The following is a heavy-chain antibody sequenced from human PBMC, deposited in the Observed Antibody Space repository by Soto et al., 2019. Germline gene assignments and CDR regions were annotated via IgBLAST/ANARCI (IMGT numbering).Heavy chain of an antibody. Sequence: QEPLVESGGGVVQPGRSLRLSCAASGFAFSNQGMHWVLRAPGKGLEWVALISHDGQNIYYADSVKGRFAVSRDNSKNILFLQLSSLRVNDTSVYDCAKVESGQPEGCYSWGLGTMGTVAS. D-gene: IGHD3-10*01. CDR1: GFAFSNQG. V-gene: IGHV3-30*18. CDR2: ISHDGQNI. J-gene: IGHJ5*02. CDR3: AKVESGQPEGCYS.